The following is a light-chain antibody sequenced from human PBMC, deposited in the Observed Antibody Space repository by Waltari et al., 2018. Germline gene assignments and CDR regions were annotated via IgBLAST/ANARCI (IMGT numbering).Light chain of an antibody. Sequence: EIVMTQSPATLYVSPGEGATLPCRASKSVSNALAWYQQKPDQATRLLIYPASTRATDIPARFSGSGSGTDFTLTISSVQSEDFAVYYCQQYNKWPLYTFGQGTKLEIK. J-gene: IGKJ2*01. CDR1: KSVSNA. CDR3: QQYNKWPLYT. V-gene: IGKV3-15*01. CDR2: PAS.